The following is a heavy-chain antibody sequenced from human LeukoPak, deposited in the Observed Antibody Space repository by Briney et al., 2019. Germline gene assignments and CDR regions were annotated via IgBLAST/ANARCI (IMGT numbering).Heavy chain of an antibody. J-gene: IGHJ4*02. CDR3: AREMEQLVFDY. Sequence: GGSLRLSCAASGFSFSTYSMNWVRQAPGKGLEWFSSISRNSRYIYYADSMRGRFTISRDNAKNSLYLQMNSLKPEDTAVYYCAREMEQLVFDYWGQRTLVTVSS. D-gene: IGHD6-13*01. V-gene: IGHV3-21*06. CDR2: ISRNSRYI. CDR1: GFSFSTYS.